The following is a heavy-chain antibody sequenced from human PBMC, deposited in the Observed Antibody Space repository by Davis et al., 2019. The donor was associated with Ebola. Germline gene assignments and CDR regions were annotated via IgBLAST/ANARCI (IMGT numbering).Heavy chain of an antibody. CDR1: GFTFSSHA. J-gene: IGHJ5*02. CDR3: ARGGCTSSSCYPNWFDP. D-gene: IGHD2-15*01. V-gene: IGHV3-23*01. CDR2: IGGSGTADKT. Sequence: GGSLRLSCVASGFTFSSHAMSWVRQAPGKGLEWISTIGGSGTADKTYYADSVKGRFTISRDNSKTTLYLHMNSLRAEDTAVYYCARGGCTSSSCYPNWFDPWGQGTLVTVSS.